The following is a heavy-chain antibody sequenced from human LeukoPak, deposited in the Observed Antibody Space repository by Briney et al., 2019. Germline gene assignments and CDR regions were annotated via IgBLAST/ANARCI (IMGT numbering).Heavy chain of an antibody. CDR1: GYTFTSYG. V-gene: IGHV1-18*01. CDR3: ARVARLTATTGAFDI. J-gene: IGHJ3*02. D-gene: IGHD5-18*01. Sequence: ASVKVSCKASGYTFTSYGISWVRQAPGQGLEWMGWISAYNGNTNYAQKLQGRVTMTTDTSTGTAYMELRSLRSDDTAVYYCARVARLTATTGAFDIWGQGTMVTVSS. CDR2: ISAYNGNT.